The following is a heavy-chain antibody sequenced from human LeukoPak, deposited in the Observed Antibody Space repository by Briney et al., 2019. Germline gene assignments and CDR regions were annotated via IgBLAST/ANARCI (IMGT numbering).Heavy chain of an antibody. Sequence: GGSLRLSCAASGFTFSSYAMSWVRQAPGKGLEWVSAISGSGGSTYYADSVKGRFTISRDNSKNTLYLQMNSLRAEDTAVYCCAKVSGRNSGDHSMDVWGQGTTVTVSS. V-gene: IGHV3-23*01. J-gene: IGHJ6*02. CDR1: GFTFSSYA. D-gene: IGHD4-17*01. CDR2: ISGSGGST. CDR3: AKVSGRNSGDHSMDV.